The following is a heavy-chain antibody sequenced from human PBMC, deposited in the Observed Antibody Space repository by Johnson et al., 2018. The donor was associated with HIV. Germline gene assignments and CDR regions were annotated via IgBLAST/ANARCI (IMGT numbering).Heavy chain of an antibody. J-gene: IGHJ3*02. V-gene: IGHV3-9*01. CDR3: AKDREGSAYCGGDCAFDAFDI. D-gene: IGHD2-21*02. CDR1: GFTFDDYA. CDR2: ISWNSGSI. Sequence: VQLVESGGGLVQPGRSLRLSCAASGFTFDDYAMHWVRQAPGKGLEWVSGISWNSGSIGYADSVKGRFTIYRDNAKNSLYLQMNSLRPEDTALYYCAKDREGSAYCGGDCAFDAFDIWGQGTMVTVSS.